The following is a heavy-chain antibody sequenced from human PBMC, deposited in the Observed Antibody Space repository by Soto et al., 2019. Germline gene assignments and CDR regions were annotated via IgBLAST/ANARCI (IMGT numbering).Heavy chain of an antibody. CDR2: IFYSGST. J-gene: IGHJ5*02. V-gene: IGHV4-59*01. D-gene: IGHD5-18*01. CDR3: AKDSGYNYGYFRWFDP. Sequence: SETLSLTCTVSCGSISNGGWSLIRQPPWRGLEWIGHIFYSGSTNYNPALKSRVTISVDTSKSQFSLKLSSVTAADTAVYYCAKDSGYNYGYFRWFDPWGQGTLVTVS. CDR1: CGSISNGG.